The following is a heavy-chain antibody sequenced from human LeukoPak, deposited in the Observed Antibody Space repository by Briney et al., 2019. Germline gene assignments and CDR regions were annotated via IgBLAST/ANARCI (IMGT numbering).Heavy chain of an antibody. CDR3: ATRPGGSTWHGVFDF. Sequence: PSETLSLTCTVSGVSMRNHYWSWIRQPPGKRLEWIGYIYDSETTNYNPSLKSRVTMSLGTSKNQFSLKLTSVTAADTALYYCATRPGGSTWHGVFDFWSRGTLVTVSS. CDR2: IYDSETT. V-gene: IGHV4-59*11. D-gene: IGHD6-13*01. CDR1: GVSMRNHY. J-gene: IGHJ4*02.